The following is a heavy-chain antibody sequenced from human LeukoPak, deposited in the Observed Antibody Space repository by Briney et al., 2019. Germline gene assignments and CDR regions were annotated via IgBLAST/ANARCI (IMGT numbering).Heavy chain of an antibody. D-gene: IGHD3-10*01. Sequence: PGGSLRLSCAASGFTFSGSAMHWVRQASGKGLEWVGRIRSKANSYATAYAASVKGRFTISRDDSKNTAYLQMNSLKTEDTAVYYCTSQDYYGSGSYYNIDYWGQGTLVTVSS. CDR2: IRSKANSYAT. CDR3: TSQDYYGSGSYYNIDY. V-gene: IGHV3-73*01. J-gene: IGHJ4*02. CDR1: GFTFSGSA.